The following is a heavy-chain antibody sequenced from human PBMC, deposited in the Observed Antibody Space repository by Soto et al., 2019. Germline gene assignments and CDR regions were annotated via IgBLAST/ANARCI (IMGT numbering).Heavy chain of an antibody. CDR3: ARERAAGRKIEYYYGMDV. Sequence: PGGSLRLSCAASGFTFSSYSMNWVRQAPGKGLEWVSSISSSSSYIYYADSVKGRFTISRDNAKNSLYLQMNSLRAEDTAVYYCARERAAGRKIEYYYGMDVWGQGTTVTVSS. J-gene: IGHJ6*02. CDR1: GFTFSSYS. D-gene: IGHD6-13*01. CDR2: ISSSSSYI. V-gene: IGHV3-21*01.